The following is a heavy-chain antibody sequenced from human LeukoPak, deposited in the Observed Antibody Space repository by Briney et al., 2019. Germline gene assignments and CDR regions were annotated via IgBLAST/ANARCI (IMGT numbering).Heavy chain of an antibody. CDR1: GGSIGSTTYY. CDR2: IYYSGNT. D-gene: IGHD6-13*01. CDR3: ARPYSSSWYKSDWFDP. J-gene: IGHJ5*02. V-gene: IGHV4-39*01. Sequence: ETLSLTCIVSGGSIGSTTYYWGWIRQPPGKRLEWIGSIYYSGNTYYNPSLKSRVTISIDTSKNQFSLKLSSVTAADTAVYYCARPYSSSWYKSDWFDPWGQGTLVTVSS.